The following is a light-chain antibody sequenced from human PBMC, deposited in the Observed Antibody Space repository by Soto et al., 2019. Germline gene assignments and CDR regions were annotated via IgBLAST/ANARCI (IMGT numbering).Light chain of an antibody. CDR3: SSYTTSNTRQIV. Sequence: QSLLAQPASVSGSPGESMTISCSGTSRDVVASNYGSCYRHHPGKAPKLIIYDVTTRPSGVSNPFSGSKSGTTASLTISGLQPADEADYYCSSYTTSNTRQIVFGTGTKVTVL. CDR2: DVT. J-gene: IGLJ1*01. CDR1: SRDVVASNY. V-gene: IGLV2-14*03.